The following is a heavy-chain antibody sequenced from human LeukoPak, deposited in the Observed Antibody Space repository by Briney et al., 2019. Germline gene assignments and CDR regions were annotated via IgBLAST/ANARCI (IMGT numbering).Heavy chain of an antibody. V-gene: IGHV1-18*01. J-gene: IGHJ4*02. D-gene: IGHD3-22*01. CDR3: ARDMRHYRYYESDEYYFNFEY. CDR2: IGANNGHT. CDR1: GYIFTSYG. Sequence: VASVKVSCKASGYIFTSYGLSWVRQAPGQGLEWMGWIGANNGHTHYAQKFQGRLTITRDMSTRTVDMELRSLRSDDTAVYYCARDMRHYRYYESDEYYFNFEYWGQGTLVTVSS.